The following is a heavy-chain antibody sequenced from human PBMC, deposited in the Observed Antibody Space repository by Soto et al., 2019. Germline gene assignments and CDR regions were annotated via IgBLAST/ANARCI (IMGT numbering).Heavy chain of an antibody. V-gene: IGHV1-69*01. CDR1: GGTFSSYA. Sequence: QVQLVQSGAEVKKPGSSVKVSCKASGGTFSSYAISWVRQAPGQGLEWMGGIIPIFGTANYAQKFQGRVTITADEYTSTAYMELSSLRSEDTAVYYCARFLPTIAAGKVVQGMDVWGQGTTVTVSS. CDR3: ARFLPTIAAGKVVQGMDV. J-gene: IGHJ6*02. D-gene: IGHD6-13*01. CDR2: IIPIFGTA.